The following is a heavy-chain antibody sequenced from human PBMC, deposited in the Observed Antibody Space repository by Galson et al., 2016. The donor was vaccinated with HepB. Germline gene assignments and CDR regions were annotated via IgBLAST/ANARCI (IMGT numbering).Heavy chain of an antibody. J-gene: IGHJ6*03. CDR1: GGTFSSYA. Sequence: SVKVSCKASGGTFSSYAISWVRQAPGQGLEWTGGIIPIFATTNYAQKFQDRVTITADESTSTAYMKLSSLRSEDTAMYYCAAGTTPHYYYYMDVWGKGTTVIVSS. CDR2: IIPIFATT. CDR3: AAGTTPHYYYYMDV. D-gene: IGHD1-7*01. V-gene: IGHV1-69*13.